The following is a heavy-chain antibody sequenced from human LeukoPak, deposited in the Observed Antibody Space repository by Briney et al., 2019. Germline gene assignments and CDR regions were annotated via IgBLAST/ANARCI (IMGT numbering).Heavy chain of an antibody. CDR1: GGSFSGYY. CDR3: ARGGRPGSSSWPRRLHGMDV. D-gene: IGHD6-13*01. V-gene: IGHV4-34*01. Sequence: SETLSLTCAVYGGSFSGYYWSWIRQPPGKGLEWIGEINHSGSTSYNPSLKSRVTISVDTSKNQFSLKLSSVTAADTAVYYCARGGRPGSSSWPRRLHGMDVWGQGTTVTVSS. J-gene: IGHJ6*02. CDR2: INHSGST.